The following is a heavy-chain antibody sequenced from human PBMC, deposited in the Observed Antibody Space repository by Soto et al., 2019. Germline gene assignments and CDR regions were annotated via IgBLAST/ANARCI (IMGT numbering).Heavy chain of an antibody. V-gene: IGHV4-59*01. D-gene: IGHD3-10*01. CDR3: ARAGVWFGSRLDY. Sequence: SETLSLTCTVSGASITTYYWTWIRQPPGKGLERIGYISNSGRTNYNPSLKSRATISIDTSKNQFSLKLNSVTAADTAVYYCARAGVWFGSRLDYWGQGTLVTVSS. CDR2: ISNSGRT. CDR1: GASITTYY. J-gene: IGHJ4*02.